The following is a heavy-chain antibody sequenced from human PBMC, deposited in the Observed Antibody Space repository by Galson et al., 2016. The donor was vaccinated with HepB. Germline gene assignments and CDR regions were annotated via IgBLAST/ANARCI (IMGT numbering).Heavy chain of an antibody. CDR3: AKCVQDYWSGYYYEYGMDV. Sequence: SLRLSCAASGFSFSNYAMSWVRLAPGKGLEWVSVITGSGGGTDYPDSVKGRFTISRGNSRNTVYLQMNSLRVEDTAVYYCAKCVQDYWSGYYYEYGMDVWGQGTTVTVSS. D-gene: IGHD3-3*01. V-gene: IGHV3-23*01. CDR2: ITGSGGGT. J-gene: IGHJ6*02. CDR1: GFSFSNYA.